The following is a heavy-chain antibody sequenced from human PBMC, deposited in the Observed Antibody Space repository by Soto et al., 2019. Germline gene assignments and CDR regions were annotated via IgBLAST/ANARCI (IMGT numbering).Heavy chain of an antibody. Sequence: SETLSLTCAVYGGSFSGYYWIWIRQPPGKGLEWIGEINHSGSTNYNPSLKSRVTISVDTSKNQFSLKLSSVTAADTAVYYCASMGGRYCSSTSCPTPDFDYWGQGTLVTVSS. CDR1: GGSFSGYY. CDR3: ASMGGRYCSSTSCPTPDFDY. V-gene: IGHV4-34*01. J-gene: IGHJ4*02. D-gene: IGHD2-2*01. CDR2: INHSGST.